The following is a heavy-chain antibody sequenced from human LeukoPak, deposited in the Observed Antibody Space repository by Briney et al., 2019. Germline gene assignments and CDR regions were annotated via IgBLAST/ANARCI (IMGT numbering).Heavy chain of an antibody. CDR1: GFTVSSNY. V-gene: IGHV3-53*01. D-gene: IGHD6-19*01. CDR2: IYRDGST. Sequence: GGSLRLSCAASGFTVSSNYMTWVRQAPGKGLEWVSVIYRDGSTYYADTVKGRFTISRDNSKNTLYLQMDSLRAEDTAVYYCVAQALAGKGNYFDPWGQGTLVTVSS. J-gene: IGHJ5*02. CDR3: VAQALAGKGNYFDP.